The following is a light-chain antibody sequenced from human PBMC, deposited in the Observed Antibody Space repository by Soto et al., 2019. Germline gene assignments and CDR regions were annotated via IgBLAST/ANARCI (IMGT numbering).Light chain of an antibody. J-gene: IGKJ1*01. V-gene: IGKV1-5*03. Sequence: DIQLTQSPSTLSASVGDRVTITCRASQSISSWLAWYQQKPGKAPKFLIYKTSNLESGVPSRFSGSGSGTEFTLTISSLQSDDFATYYCQYYNNYCWTFGKGTKVEIK. CDR3: QYYNNYCWT. CDR2: KTS. CDR1: QSISSW.